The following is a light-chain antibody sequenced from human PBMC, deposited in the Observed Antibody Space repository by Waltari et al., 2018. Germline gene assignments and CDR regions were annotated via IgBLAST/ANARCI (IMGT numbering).Light chain of an antibody. J-gene: IGLJ2*01. CDR2: YDT. Sequence: SYVLAQPPSVSVAPGATASITCGGNNIGSKSVHWYQQKPGQAPVLVIYYDTARPSGFPERFSSSISENTATLTISRVEAGDEADYYCQVWDRSSGVKVFFGGGTKMTVL. CDR1: NIGSKS. CDR3: QVWDRSSGVKVF. V-gene: IGLV3-21*04.